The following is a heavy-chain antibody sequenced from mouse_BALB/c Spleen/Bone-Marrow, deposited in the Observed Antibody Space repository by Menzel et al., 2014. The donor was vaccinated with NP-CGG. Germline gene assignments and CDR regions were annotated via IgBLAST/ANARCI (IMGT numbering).Heavy chain of an antibody. J-gene: IGHJ1*01. Sequence: VQLQQSGAELVKPGASVKLSCKASGYTFTSYYMYWVKQRPGQGLEWIGGINPSNGGTNFNEKFKSKATLTVDKSSSTAYMQLSSLTSEDSAVYYCTRDHYCYGSSYWYFDVWGAGTTVTVSS. V-gene: IGHV1S81*02. D-gene: IGHD1-1*01. CDR3: TRDHYCYGSSYWYFDV. CDR2: INPSNGGT. CDR1: GYTFTSYY.